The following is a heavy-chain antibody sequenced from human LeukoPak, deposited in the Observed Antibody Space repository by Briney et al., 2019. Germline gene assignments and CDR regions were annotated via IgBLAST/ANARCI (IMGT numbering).Heavy chain of an antibody. J-gene: IGHJ6*03. D-gene: IGHD1-26*01. Sequence: SETLSLTCTVSGGSISSYYWSWIRQPPGKGLEWIGYIYYSGSTNYNPSLKSRVTISVDTSKNLFSLKVSSVTAADTAVYYCARVGVEGATHFYYYYYMDVWGKGTTVTVSS. V-gene: IGHV4-59*01. CDR1: GGSISSYY. CDR3: ARVGVEGATHFYYYYYMDV. CDR2: IYYSGST.